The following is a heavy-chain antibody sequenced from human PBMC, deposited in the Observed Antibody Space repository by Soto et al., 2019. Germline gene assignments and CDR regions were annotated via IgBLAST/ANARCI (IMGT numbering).Heavy chain of an antibody. CDR2: ISSSSSYI. Sequence: GGSLRLSCAASGFTFSSYSMNWVRQATGKGLEWVSSISSSSSYIYYADSVRGRFTISRDNAKNSLYLQMNSLRAEDTAVYYCARRLDYYYNSWFDPWGQGTLVTVSS. D-gene: IGHD3-22*01. CDR1: GFTFSSYS. J-gene: IGHJ5*02. CDR3: ARRLDYYYNSWFDP. V-gene: IGHV3-21*01.